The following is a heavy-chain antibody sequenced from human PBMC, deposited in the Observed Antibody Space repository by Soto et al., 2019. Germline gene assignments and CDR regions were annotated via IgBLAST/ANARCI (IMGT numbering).Heavy chain of an antibody. CDR1: GGSFSDYY. CDR3: ASQRPTLTTFDS. CDR2: INHSGST. V-gene: IGHV4-34*01. D-gene: IGHD4-17*01. Sequence: SETLSLTCAVYGGSFSDYYWSWIRQSPGKGLEWIGEINHSGSTKYTPSLKSRVTMSVDTSKNQFSLNLSSVTAADTAVYYCASQRPTLTTFDSWGQGTLVTVSS. J-gene: IGHJ4*02.